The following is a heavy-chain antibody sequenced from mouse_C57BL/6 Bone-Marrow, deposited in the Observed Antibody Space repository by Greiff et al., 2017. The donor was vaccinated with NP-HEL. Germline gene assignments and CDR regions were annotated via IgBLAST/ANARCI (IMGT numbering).Heavy chain of an antibody. CDR2: INSDGGST. Sequence: EVKLMESGGGLVQPGESLKLSCESNEYEFPSYDMSWVRKTPEKRLELVAAINSDGGSTYYPDTMERRFIISRDNTKKTLYLQMSSLRSEDSALYYCARRYYGSGYFDYWGQGTTLTVSS. CDR1: EYEFPSYD. V-gene: IGHV5-2*01. D-gene: IGHD1-1*01. CDR3: ARRYYGSGYFDY. J-gene: IGHJ2*01.